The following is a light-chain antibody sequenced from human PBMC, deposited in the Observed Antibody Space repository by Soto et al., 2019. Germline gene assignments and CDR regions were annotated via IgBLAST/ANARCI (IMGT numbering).Light chain of an antibody. CDR2: GAS. CDR1: QDIGSW. CDR3: QQGGSCPIT. Sequence: DIQMTQSPSSVSASVGDSVTITCRASQDIGSWLAWYQQKPGKAPDLLIFGASSLQSGVPSRFYGSGSGTDFTLTISSLQPEDFATYYCQQGGSCPITFGQGTRLEI. J-gene: IGKJ5*01. V-gene: IGKV1-12*01.